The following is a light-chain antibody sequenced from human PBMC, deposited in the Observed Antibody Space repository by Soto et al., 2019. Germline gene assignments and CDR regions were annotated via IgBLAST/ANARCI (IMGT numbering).Light chain of an antibody. CDR2: RAS. Sequence: DIQMTQSPSTLSASVGDRVTITCRTSQSISSWLAWYQQKPGKAPKLLIYRASYLESGVPSRFSGSGSGTEFTLTIGYLQPDDFATYYCQQYDGYPWTFGQGTKVEV. CDR1: QSISSW. V-gene: IGKV1-5*03. J-gene: IGKJ1*01. CDR3: QQYDGYPWT.